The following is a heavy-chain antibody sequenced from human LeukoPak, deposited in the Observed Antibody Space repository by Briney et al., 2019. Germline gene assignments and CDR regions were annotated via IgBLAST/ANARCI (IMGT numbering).Heavy chain of an antibody. CDR1: GFTVSSNY. J-gene: IGHJ4*02. CDR3: ARAVGSGSFDY. V-gene: IGHV3-11*01. CDR2: ISSSGSTI. D-gene: IGHD3-3*01. Sequence: GGSLRLSCAASGFTVSSNYMSWVRQAPGKGLEWVSYISSSGSTIYYADSVKGRFTISRDNAKNSLYLQMNSLRAEDTAVYYCARAVGSGSFDYWGQGTLVTVSS.